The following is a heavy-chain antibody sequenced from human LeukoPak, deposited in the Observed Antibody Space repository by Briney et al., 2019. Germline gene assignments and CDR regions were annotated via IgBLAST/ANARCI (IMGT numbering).Heavy chain of an antibody. D-gene: IGHD2-2*01. CDR3: ARKPEEYHLGDC. CDR1: GYTFTSYD. CDR2: INTYNGKT. V-gene: IGHV1-18*01. Sequence: GASVKVSCKASGYTFTSYDINWVRQAPGQGLEWMGWINTYNGKTNYAQKLQGRVTMTADTSTNTAYMELRGLRSDDTAVYYCARKPEEYHLGDCWGQGTLVTVSS. J-gene: IGHJ4*02.